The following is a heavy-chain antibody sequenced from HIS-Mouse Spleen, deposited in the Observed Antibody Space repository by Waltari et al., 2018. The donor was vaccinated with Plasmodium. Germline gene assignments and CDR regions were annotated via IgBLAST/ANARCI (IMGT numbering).Heavy chain of an antibody. CDR3: ARGRVLGTSSGYFDL. V-gene: IGHV4-34*01. D-gene: IGHD3-10*01. CDR1: GVSFSGYY. J-gene: IGHJ2*01. CDR2: SNHSGST. Sequence: QVQLQQWGAGLLKPSETLSLTRAVYGVSFSGYYWSWIRQPPGKGLEWIGESNHSGSTNYNPSLKSRVTISVDTSKNQFSLKLSSVTAADTAVYYCARGRVLGTSSGYFDLWGRGTLVTVSS.